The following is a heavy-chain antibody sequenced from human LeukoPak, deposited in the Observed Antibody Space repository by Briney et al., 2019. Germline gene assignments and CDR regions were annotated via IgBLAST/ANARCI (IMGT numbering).Heavy chain of an antibody. CDR3: AKDHDYYGSGSYTFDY. Sequence: PGGSLRLSCAASGFTFSSYAMSWVRQARGKGLEWVSAISGSGGSTYYADSVKGRFTISRDNSKNTLYLQMNSLRAEDTAVYYCAKDHDYYGSGSYTFDYWGQGTLVTVSS. J-gene: IGHJ4*02. D-gene: IGHD3-10*01. CDR1: GFTFSSYA. V-gene: IGHV3-23*01. CDR2: ISGSGGST.